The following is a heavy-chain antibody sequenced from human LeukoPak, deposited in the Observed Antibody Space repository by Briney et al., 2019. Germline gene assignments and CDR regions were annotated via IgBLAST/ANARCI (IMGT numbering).Heavy chain of an antibody. J-gene: IGHJ5*02. D-gene: IGHD2-2*01. CDR1: GFTFSSYG. V-gene: IGHV3-30*02. Sequence: AGGSLRLSCAASGFTFSSYGMHWVRQAPGKGLEWVAFIRYDGSNKYYADSVKGRFTISRDNSKNTLYLQMNSLRVEDTAVYYCAKEGYPSNDRWGPGTLVTVSS. CDR3: AKEGYPSNDR. CDR2: IRYDGSNK.